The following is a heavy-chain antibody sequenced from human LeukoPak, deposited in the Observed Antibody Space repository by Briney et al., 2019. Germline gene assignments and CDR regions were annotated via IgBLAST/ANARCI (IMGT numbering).Heavy chain of an antibody. J-gene: IGHJ4*02. D-gene: IGHD3-22*01. V-gene: IGHV3-66*01. CDR2: IYSGVGGYT. Sequence: GGSLRLSCAASGLTVSSNYMSWVRQAPGKGLEWVSVIYSGVGGYTYYADSVKGRFTIYRDNSKNTLYLQMNSLRAEDTAVYYCARDYYDSSGYYTRYFDYWGQGTLVTVSS. CDR3: ARDYYDSSGYYTRYFDY. CDR1: GLTVSSNY.